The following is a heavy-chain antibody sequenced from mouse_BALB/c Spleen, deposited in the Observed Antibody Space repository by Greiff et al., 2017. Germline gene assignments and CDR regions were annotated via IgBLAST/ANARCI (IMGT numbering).Heavy chain of an antibody. V-gene: IGHV1-9*01. CDR3: ARSSYDYDGGFAY. CDR2: ILPGSGST. D-gene: IGHD2-4*01. J-gene: IGHJ3*01. Sequence: QVQLQQSGAELMKPGASVKISCKATGYTFSSYWIEWVKQRPGHGLEWIGEILPGSGSTNYNEKFKGKATFTADTSSNTAYMQLSSLTSEDSAVYYCARSSYDYDGGFAYWGQGTLVTVSA. CDR1: GYTFSSYW.